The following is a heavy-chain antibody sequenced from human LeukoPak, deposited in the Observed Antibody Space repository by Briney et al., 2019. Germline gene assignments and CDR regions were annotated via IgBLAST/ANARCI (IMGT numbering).Heavy chain of an antibody. V-gene: IGHV3-23*01. CDR1: GFTFSVAA. D-gene: IGHD3-16*02. CDR3: AKDIQLST. Sequence: GESLRLSCAASGFTFSVAAMTWVRQAPGKGLEWVSLIGSSGERTYYADSVKGRFTISRDNSKNTLSLQMNSLRVEDTAMYFCAKDIQLSTWGLGTMVTVS. J-gene: IGHJ3*01. CDR2: IGSSGERT.